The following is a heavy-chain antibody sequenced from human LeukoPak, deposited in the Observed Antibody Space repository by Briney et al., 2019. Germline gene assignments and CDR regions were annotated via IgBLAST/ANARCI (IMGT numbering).Heavy chain of an antibody. CDR3: ARSDTSHCHDY. D-gene: IGHD2-2*01. V-gene: IGHV4-39*07. Sequence: SQTLSLTCTVSGGSISSGSYYWGWIRQPPGKGLEWIGSIYYSGSTYYNPSLKSRVTISVDTSKNQFSLKLSSVTAADTAVYYCARSDTSHCHDYWGQGTLVTVSS. CDR2: IYYSGST. J-gene: IGHJ4*02. CDR1: GGSISSGSYY.